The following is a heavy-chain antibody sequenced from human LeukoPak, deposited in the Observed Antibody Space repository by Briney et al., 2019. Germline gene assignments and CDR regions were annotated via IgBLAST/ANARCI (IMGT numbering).Heavy chain of an antibody. V-gene: IGHV3-23*01. CDR1: GFTLGNYA. CDR2: TSGSGKIT. D-gene: IGHD4-23*01. CDR3: ANPRLRGGNVGDAFDI. J-gene: IGHJ3*02. Sequence: PGGSLRLSCAASGFTLGNYAMSWVRQTPGKGLEWVSVTSGSGKITSHAESVKGRFTISRDNSNNAVYLQMDSLRAEDTAVHYCANPRLRGGNVGDAFDIWGQGTMVTVSS.